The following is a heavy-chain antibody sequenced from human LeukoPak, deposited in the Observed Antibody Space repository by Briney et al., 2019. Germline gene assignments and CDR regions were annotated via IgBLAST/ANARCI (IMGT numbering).Heavy chain of an antibody. CDR2: IYTSGST. J-gene: IGHJ5*02. CDR1: GGSISSGSYY. V-gene: IGHV4-61*02. CDR3: ARLPSVYLDFSIGYGSGWFDP. D-gene: IGHD3-3*01. Sequence: PSETLSLTCTVSGGSISSGSYYWSWIRQPPGKGLEWIGRIYTSGSTNYNPSLKSRVTISVDTSKNQFSLKLSSMTATDTAMYYCARLPSVYLDFSIGYGSGWFDPRGAGILVTVSS.